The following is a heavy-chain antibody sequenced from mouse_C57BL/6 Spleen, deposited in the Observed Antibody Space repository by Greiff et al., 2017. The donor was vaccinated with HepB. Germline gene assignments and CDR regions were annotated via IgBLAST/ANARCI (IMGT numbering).Heavy chain of an antibody. D-gene: IGHD4-1*01. CDR1: GFTFSSYA. CDR2: ISDGGSYT. CDR3: AGTGTYWYSDV. Sequence: EVKLMESGGGLVKPGGSLKLSCAASGFTFSSYAMSWVRQTPEKRLEWVATISDGGSYTYYPDNVKGRFTISRDNAKNNLYLQMSHLKSEDTAMYYCAGTGTYWYSDVWGTGTTVTVSS. V-gene: IGHV5-4*03. J-gene: IGHJ1*03.